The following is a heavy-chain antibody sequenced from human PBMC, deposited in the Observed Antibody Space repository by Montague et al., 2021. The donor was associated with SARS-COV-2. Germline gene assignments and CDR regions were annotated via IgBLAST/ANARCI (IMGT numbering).Heavy chain of an antibody. CDR2: INHRGTS. CDR1: GGSFSDYY. Sequence: SETLSLTCAVYGGSFSDYYWSWIRQPPGKGLEWIGEINHRGTSKYNTSLKSRVSISLDTSKNQFSLYLSSVTAADTAVYYCARGRQHFNMIVVVMTGGEYYFEYWGQGTLVTVSS. CDR3: ARGRQHFNMIVVVMTGGEYYFEY. V-gene: IGHV4-34*01. J-gene: IGHJ4*02. D-gene: IGHD3-22*01.